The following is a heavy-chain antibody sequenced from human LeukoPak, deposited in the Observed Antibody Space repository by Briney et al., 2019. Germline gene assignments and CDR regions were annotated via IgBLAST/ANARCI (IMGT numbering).Heavy chain of an antibody. CDR3: ARDGAPGGSAYFDY. Sequence: SETLSLTCTVSGGSFSSYYWSWIRQPPGKGLEWIGHIPNSGDTNYTPSLKSRVAMSVDTSKKQFSLKLNSVTSADTAVYFCARDGAPGGSAYFDYWGQGTLVTVSS. J-gene: IGHJ4*02. D-gene: IGHD3-16*01. V-gene: IGHV4-59*01. CDR1: GGSFSSYY. CDR2: IPNSGDT.